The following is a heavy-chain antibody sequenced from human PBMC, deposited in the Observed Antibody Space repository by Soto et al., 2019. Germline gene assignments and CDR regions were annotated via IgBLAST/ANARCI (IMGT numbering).Heavy chain of an antibody. D-gene: IGHD2-15*01. CDR1: GFTFTTYW. CDR2: IKQDGSEK. V-gene: IGHV3-7*03. J-gene: IGHJ4*02. Sequence: GGSLRLSCAASGFTFTTYWMTWVRQAPGKGLEWVANIKQDGSEKFYVGSVRGRFTISRDNAKNSMYLQMNSLRAEDTAVYYCARRSSGRLTTAWAPLDWWGQGTLVPVS. CDR3: ARRSSGRLTTAWAPLDW.